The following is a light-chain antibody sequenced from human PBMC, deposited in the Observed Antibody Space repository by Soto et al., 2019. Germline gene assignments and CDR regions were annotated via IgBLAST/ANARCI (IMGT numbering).Light chain of an antibody. J-gene: IGKJ1*01. CDR1: QGISSY. CDR3: EQYYSYPRT. CDR2: AAS. V-gene: IGKV1-8*01. Sequence: AIRMTQSPSSLSASTGDRVTITCRASQGISSYLAWYQQKPGKAPKLLIYAASTLQSGVPSRFSGSVSGSGSTLTISCLQSEDFATYYCEQYYSYPRTFGQGTKVEIK.